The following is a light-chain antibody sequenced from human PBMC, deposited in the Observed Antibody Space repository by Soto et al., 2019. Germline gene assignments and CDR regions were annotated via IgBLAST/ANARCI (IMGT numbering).Light chain of an antibody. V-gene: IGKV1-5*03. CDR2: KAS. CDR3: QQYNNYPWT. Sequence: DIQMTQSPSTLSASIGDRVTITCRASQTISSWLAWFQQKPGKAPKLLIYKASFLETGVPSRFSGSGSGTEFALTISALQPDDFATYYCQQYNNYPWTFGQGTKVESK. J-gene: IGKJ1*01. CDR1: QTISSW.